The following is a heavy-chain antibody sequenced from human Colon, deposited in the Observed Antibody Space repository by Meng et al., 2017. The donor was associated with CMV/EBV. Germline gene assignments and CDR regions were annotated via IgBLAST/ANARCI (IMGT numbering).Heavy chain of an antibody. CDR3: ARVDYSGNYDY. CDR1: GGSISSYY. V-gene: IGHV4-59*01. Sequence: SETLSLTCSVSGGSISSYYWRWIRQPPGKGMEWIGYIYYSGSTNYSPSLKSRVTISVDTSKNHFSLNLTSVTAADTAVYYCARVDYSGNYDYWGQGTLVTVSS. CDR2: IYYSGST. D-gene: IGHD4/OR15-4a*01. J-gene: IGHJ4*02.